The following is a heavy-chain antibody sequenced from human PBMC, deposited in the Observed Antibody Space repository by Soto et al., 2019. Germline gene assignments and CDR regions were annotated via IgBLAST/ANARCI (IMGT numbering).Heavy chain of an antibody. D-gene: IGHD3-9*01. CDR3: ARLRYSPHNVGMDV. CDR2: IYHSGTT. J-gene: IGHJ6*02. CDR1: GVSIRSTCAC. V-gene: IGHV4-39*01. Sequence: PSDTLSLTRTVSGVSIRSTCACWACFRQPPGKGLEWIGSIYHSGTTYYSPSLKSRVTISVDTSKTQFSLKLRSVTAADTALYYCARLRYSPHNVGMDVWGQGTTVT.